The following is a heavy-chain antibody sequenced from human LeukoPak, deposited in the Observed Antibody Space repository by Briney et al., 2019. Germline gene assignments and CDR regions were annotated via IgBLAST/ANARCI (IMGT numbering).Heavy chain of an antibody. D-gene: IGHD3-10*01. CDR1: GFTSSSYG. CDR3: ARVYLDYYGSGSQFPSDY. Sequence: PGGSLRLSCAASGFTSSSYGMHWVRQAPGKGLEWVSFIRYDGSNKYYADSVKGRFTISRDNSKNTLYLQMNSLRAEDTAVYYCARVYLDYYGSGSQFPSDYWGQGTLVTVSS. J-gene: IGHJ4*02. V-gene: IGHV3-30*02. CDR2: IRYDGSNK.